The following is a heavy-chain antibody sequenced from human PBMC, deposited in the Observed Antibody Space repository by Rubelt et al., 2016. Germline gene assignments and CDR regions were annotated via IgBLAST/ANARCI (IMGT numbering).Heavy chain of an antibody. D-gene: IGHD2-2*01. Sequence: EVQLVESGGGLVQPGGSLRLSCAASGVTFSHYAMSWVRQAPGKGLEWVSSITGSGSSTYYADSVKGRFTISRDNSKNTLNRQMNSLRAEDTAIYYCAKGPSSTSYSPLDYWGQGSLVTVSS. V-gene: IGHV3-23*04. CDR2: ITGSGSST. J-gene: IGHJ4*02. CDR1: GVTFSHYA. CDR3: AKGPSSTSYSPLDY.